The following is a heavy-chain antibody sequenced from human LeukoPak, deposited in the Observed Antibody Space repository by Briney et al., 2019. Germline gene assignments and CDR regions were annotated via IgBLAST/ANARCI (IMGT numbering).Heavy chain of an antibody. CDR2: ISGSGGST. CDR3: AKDGALIVGATYFDY. V-gene: IGHV3-23*01. D-gene: IGHD1-26*01. CDR1: GFTFSSYA. J-gene: IGHJ4*02. Sequence: GGSLRLSCAASGFTFSSYAMSWVRQAPGKGLEWVSAISGSGGSTYYADSVKGRFTISRDNSKNTLYLQVNSLRAEDTAVYYCAKDGALIVGATYFDYWGQGTLVTVSS.